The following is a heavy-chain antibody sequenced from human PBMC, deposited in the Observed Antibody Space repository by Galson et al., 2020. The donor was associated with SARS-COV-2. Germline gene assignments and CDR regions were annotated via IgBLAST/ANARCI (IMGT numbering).Heavy chain of an antibody. CDR2: ISYDGSNK. CDR1: GFTFSSYE. D-gene: IGHD2-2*01. J-gene: IGHJ6*02. Sequence: GGSLRLSCAASGFTFSSYEMNWVRQAPGKGLEWVAVISYDGSNKYYADSVKGRFTISRDNSKNTLYLQMNSLRAEDTAVYYCAKEGIDCSSTSCYEGWVYYYYGMDVWGQGTTVTVSS. CDR3: AKEGIDCSSTSCYEGWVYYYYGMDV. V-gene: IGHV3-30*18.